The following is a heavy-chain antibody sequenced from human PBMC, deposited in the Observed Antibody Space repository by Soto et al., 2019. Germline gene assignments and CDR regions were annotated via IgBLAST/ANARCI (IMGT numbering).Heavy chain of an antibody. D-gene: IGHD3-10*01. V-gene: IGHV3-15*07. CDR2: IKSKTDGGTT. CDR1: GFTFSNAW. Sequence: GGSLRLSCAASGFTFSNAWMNWVRQAPGKGLEWVGRIKSKTDGGTTDYAAPVKGRFTISRDDSKNTLYLQMNSLKTEDTAVYYCTTFRGVTLNGFDYWGQGTLVTVSS. CDR3: TTFRGVTLNGFDY. J-gene: IGHJ4*02.